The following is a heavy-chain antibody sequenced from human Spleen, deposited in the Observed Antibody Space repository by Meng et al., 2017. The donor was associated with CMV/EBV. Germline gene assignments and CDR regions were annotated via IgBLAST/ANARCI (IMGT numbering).Heavy chain of an antibody. CDR1: GFTFSSYG. CDR3: AKGPRYSYGLTPEYYYYGMDV. Sequence: GESLKISCAASGFTFSSYGMHWVRQAPGKGLEWVAFIRYDGSNKYYADSVKGRFTISRDNSKNMLYLQMNSLRAEDTAVYYCAKGPRYSYGLTPEYYYYGMDVWGQGTTVTVSS. D-gene: IGHD5-18*01. J-gene: IGHJ6*02. V-gene: IGHV3-30*02. CDR2: IRYDGSNK.